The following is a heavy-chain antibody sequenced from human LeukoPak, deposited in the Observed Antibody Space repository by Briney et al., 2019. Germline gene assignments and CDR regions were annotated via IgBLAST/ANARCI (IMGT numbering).Heavy chain of an antibody. J-gene: IGHJ4*02. D-gene: IGHD5-18*01. CDR3: AKVHYTSGYIYGGYYFDY. V-gene: IGHV3-48*01. CDR1: GFTFSTYT. Sequence: PGGSLRLSCAASGFTFSTYTMNWVRQPPGKGLEWVSNIATSSSTIYYADSVKGRFTISRDNSKNTLYLQMNSLRAEDTAVYYCAKVHYTSGYIYGGYYFDYWGQGTLVTVSS. CDR2: IATSSSTI.